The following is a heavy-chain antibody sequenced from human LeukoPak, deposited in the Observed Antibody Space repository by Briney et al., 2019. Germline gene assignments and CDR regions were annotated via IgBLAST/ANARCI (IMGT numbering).Heavy chain of an antibody. CDR3: ATGPRYCSSTSCLLGYFQH. J-gene: IGHJ1*01. Sequence: ASVKVSCKVSGYTLTELSMHWVRQAPGKGLEWMGGFDPEDGETIYAQKFQGRVTMTEDTSTDTAYMELSSLRSEDTAVYYCATGPRYCSSTSCLLGYFQHWGQGTLVTVSS. V-gene: IGHV1-24*01. CDR2: FDPEDGET. D-gene: IGHD2-2*01. CDR1: GYTLTELS.